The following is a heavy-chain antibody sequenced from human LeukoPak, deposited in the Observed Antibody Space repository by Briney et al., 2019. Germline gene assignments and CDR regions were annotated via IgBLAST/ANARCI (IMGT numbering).Heavy chain of an antibody. V-gene: IGHV3-30*03. CDR3: ARGCSSTSCYLHQPNYYYYGMDV. J-gene: IGHJ6*02. CDR1: GFTFSSYG. CDR2: ISYDGSNK. D-gene: IGHD2-2*01. Sequence: GGSLRLSCAASGFTFSSYGMHWVRQAPGKGLEWVAVISYDGSNKYYADSVKGRFTISRDNSKNALYLQMSSLRSEDTAVYYCARGCSSTSCYLHQPNYYYYGMDVWGQGTTVTVSS.